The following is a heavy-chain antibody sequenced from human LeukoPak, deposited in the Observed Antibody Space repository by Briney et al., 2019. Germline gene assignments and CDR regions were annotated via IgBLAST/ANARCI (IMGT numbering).Heavy chain of an antibody. Sequence: VASVKVSCKASGGTFSSYAISWVRQAPGQGLEWMGRIIPIFGIANYAQKFQGRVTITADNSTSTAYMELSSLRSEDTAVYYCVRAPSSGSYFDYWGQGTLVTVSS. D-gene: IGHD1-26*01. V-gene: IGHV1-69*04. CDR2: IIPIFGIA. CDR3: VRAPSSGSYFDY. CDR1: GGTFSSYA. J-gene: IGHJ4*02.